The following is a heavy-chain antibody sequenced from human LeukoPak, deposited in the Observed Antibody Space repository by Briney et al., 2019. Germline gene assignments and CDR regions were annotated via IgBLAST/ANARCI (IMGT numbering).Heavy chain of an antibody. D-gene: IGHD3-16*01. J-gene: IGHJ2*01. CDR3: VREPAYTGTWWYPDL. Sequence: GGSLRLSCVASGFTFSSYDMHWVRQATGKGLEWISAIDPVGQTWYSDSVKGRFTISRENAKDALYLQMNSLRAADTAVYYCVREPAYTGTWWYPDLWGRGTLVTVSS. CDR1: GFTFSSYD. CDR2: IDPVGQT. V-gene: IGHV3-13*01.